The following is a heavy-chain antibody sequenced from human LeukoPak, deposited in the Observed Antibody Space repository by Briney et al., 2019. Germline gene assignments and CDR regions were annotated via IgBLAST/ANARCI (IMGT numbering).Heavy chain of an antibody. V-gene: IGHV3-48*04. CDR2: ISSSGSTI. CDR3: ARDSGGPSGWSAFDY. J-gene: IGHJ4*02. CDR1: GFTFSSYA. Sequence: GASLRLSCAASGFTFSSYAMSRVRQAPGKGLEWVSYISSSGSTIYYADSVKGRFTISRDNAKNSLYLQMNSLRAEDTAVYYCARDSGGPSGWSAFDYWGQGTLVTVSS. D-gene: IGHD6-13*01.